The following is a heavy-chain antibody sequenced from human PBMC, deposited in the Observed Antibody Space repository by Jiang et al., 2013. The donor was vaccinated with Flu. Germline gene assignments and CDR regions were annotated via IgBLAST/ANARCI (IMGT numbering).Heavy chain of an antibody. CDR3: ARLPGDITPGVYYYGMDV. CDR1: GDSVSSNSTA. Sequence: SQTLSLTCVISGDSVSSNSTAWNWIRQSPSRGLEWLGRTYYRSKWYNDYAVSVKSRITINPDTSKNQFSLQLNSVTPEDTAVYYCARLPGDITPGVYYYGMDVWGQGTAVTVSS. V-gene: IGHV6-1*01. J-gene: IGHJ6*02. D-gene: IGHD3-10*01. CDR2: TYYRSKWYN.